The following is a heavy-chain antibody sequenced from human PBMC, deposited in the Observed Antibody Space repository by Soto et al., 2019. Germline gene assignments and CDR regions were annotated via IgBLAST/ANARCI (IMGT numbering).Heavy chain of an antibody. D-gene: IGHD3-22*01. J-gene: IGHJ4*02. Sequence: SETLSLTCAVSGGSISSGGYSWSWIRQPPGKGLEWIGYIYHSGSTYYNPSLKSRVTISVDRSKNQFSLKLSSVTAADTAVYYCARILVISGYYRYYFDDWGQGTLVTVSS. CDR3: ARILVISGYYRYYFDD. CDR1: GGSISSGGYS. CDR2: IYHSGST. V-gene: IGHV4-30-2*01.